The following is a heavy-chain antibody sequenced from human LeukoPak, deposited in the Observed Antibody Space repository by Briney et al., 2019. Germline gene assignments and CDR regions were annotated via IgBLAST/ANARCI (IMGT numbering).Heavy chain of an antibody. CDR3: ASSPSTSCYMCPYYFDY. CDR1: GGTFSSYA. J-gene: IGHJ4*02. V-gene: IGHV1-69*05. CDR2: IIPIFGKS. Sequence: GASVKVSCKASGGTFSSYAISWVRQAPGQGLEWMGGIIPIFGKSNYAQKFQGRVTITTDESTSTAYMELSSLRSEDTAVYYCASSPSTSCYMCPYYFDYWGQGTLVTVSS. D-gene: IGHD2-2*02.